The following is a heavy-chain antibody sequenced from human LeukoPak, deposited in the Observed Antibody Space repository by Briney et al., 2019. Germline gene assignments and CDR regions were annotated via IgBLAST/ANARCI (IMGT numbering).Heavy chain of an antibody. CDR2: FIPIFGTA. CDR3: TRGGFGELYHFDY. J-gene: IGHJ4*02. D-gene: IGHD3-10*01. Sequence: SVKVSCKASGDSFNKYAITWVRQAPGQGLEWMGEFIPIFGTAKYAKKFQGRVTITADKSTSTAYMDLNSLRSEDTAVYYCTRGGFGELYHFDYWGQGTLVTVSS. V-gene: IGHV1-69*06. CDR1: GDSFNKYA.